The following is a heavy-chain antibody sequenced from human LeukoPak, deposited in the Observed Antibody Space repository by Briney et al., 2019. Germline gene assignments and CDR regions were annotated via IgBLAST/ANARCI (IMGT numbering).Heavy chain of an antibody. CDR1: GGTFSSYA. CDR2: IIPIFGTA. CDR3: ARDPSYYYGSGVPGGGWFDP. V-gene: IGHV1-69*13. Sequence: SVKVSCKASGGTFSSYAISWVRQAPGQGLEWMGGIIPIFGTANYAQKFQGRVTITADESTSTAYMELSSLRSEDTAVYYCARDPSYYYGSGVPGGGWFDPWGQGTLVTVYS. D-gene: IGHD3-10*01. J-gene: IGHJ5*02.